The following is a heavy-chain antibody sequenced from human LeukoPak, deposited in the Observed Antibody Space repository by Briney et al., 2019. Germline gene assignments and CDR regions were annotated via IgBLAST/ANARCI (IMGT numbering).Heavy chain of an antibody. Sequence: SGGSLRLSCAATGFTFSSYWMSWVRQAPGKGLEWVANIKQDGSEKYYVDSVKGRFTISRDNAKNSLYLQMNSLRAEDTAVYYCARDSSSSWYVPQGYFDYWGQGTLVTVSS. J-gene: IGHJ4*02. D-gene: IGHD6-13*01. CDR2: IKQDGSEK. CDR3: ARDSSSSWYVPQGYFDY. V-gene: IGHV3-7*01. CDR1: GFTFSSYW.